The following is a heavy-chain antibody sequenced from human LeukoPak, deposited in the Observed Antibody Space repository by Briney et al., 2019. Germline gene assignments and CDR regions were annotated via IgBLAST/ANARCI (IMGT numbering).Heavy chain of an antibody. D-gene: IGHD1/OR15-1a*01. CDR2: IGGGHGGT. Sequence: GGSLRLSRAASEFTLTSYAMSWVRKAPGKGLEWVSSIGGGHGGTYYADSVKGRFTISRDDSKNTLYLQVNSLRAEDTAVYYCAKGQYASGWNSGNYWGQGTLVTVSS. V-gene: IGHV3-23*01. CDR1: EFTLTSYA. J-gene: IGHJ4*02. CDR3: AKGQYASGWNSGNY.